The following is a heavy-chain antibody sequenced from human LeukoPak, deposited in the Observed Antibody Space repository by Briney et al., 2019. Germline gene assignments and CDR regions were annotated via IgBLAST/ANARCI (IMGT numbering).Heavy chain of an antibody. CDR1: GYTFTSYA. J-gene: IGHJ1*01. Sequence: ASVKVSCKASGYTFTSYAMHWVRQAPGQRLEWMGWINAGNGNTKYSQKFQGRVTITRDTSASTAYMELSSLRSEDTAVYYCARDAMVRGVITKYFQHWGQGTLVTVSS. CDR3: ARDAMVRGVITKYFQH. V-gene: IGHV1-3*01. CDR2: INAGNGNT. D-gene: IGHD3-10*01.